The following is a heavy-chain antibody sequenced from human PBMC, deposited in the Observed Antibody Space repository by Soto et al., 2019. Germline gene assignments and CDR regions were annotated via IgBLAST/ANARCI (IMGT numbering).Heavy chain of an antibody. CDR1: GGSISSYY. J-gene: IGHJ6*02. CDR3: AGGGNTALAYYFYGMDI. D-gene: IGHD5-18*01. CDR2: SYDSGST. V-gene: IGHV4-59*01. Sequence: QVQLQESGLGLVKPSETLSLTCTVSGGSISSYYWSWIRQPPGKGLEWIAYSYDSGSTSYSPSLQSRVTMSVDTSKNQFSLKLSSVTAADTAVYYCAGGGNTALAYYFYGMDIWGQGTTVTVSS.